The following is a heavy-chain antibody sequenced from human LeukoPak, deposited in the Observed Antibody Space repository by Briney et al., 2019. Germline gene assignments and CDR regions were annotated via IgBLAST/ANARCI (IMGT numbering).Heavy chain of an antibody. CDR1: GGSISSYY. D-gene: IGHD3-10*01. V-gene: IGHV4-59*01. CDR3: ARGRVHLDY. CDR2: IYYSGST. Sequence: PSETLSLTCTVSGGSISSYYWSWIRQPPGKGLEWVGYIYYSGSTNYNPSFKRRVTISVDTCKKQFSLKLSSVTAADTAVYYCARGRVHLDYWGQGTLVTVSS. J-gene: IGHJ4*02.